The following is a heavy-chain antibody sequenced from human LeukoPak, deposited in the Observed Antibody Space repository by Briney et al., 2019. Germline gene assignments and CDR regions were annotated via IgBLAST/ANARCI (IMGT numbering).Heavy chain of an antibody. V-gene: IGHV5-51*01. D-gene: IGHD3-16*01. CDR2: IYPGDSDT. CDR1: GYTFTSYW. CDR3: ARRGRLGNYYADS. J-gene: IGHJ4*02. Sequence: GESLKISCKGSGYTFTSYWIAWVRQMPGKGLEWMGIIYPGDSDTKYRPSFQGQVTISADKSISTAYLQWSSLKASDTAMYYCARRGRLGNYYADSWGQGTPVTVSS.